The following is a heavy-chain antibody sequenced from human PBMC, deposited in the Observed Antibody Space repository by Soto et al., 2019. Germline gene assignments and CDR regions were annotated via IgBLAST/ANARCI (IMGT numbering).Heavy chain of an antibody. D-gene: IGHD3-22*01. V-gene: IGHV4-59*01. CDR3: ARDGYYYDSSGYQRVYYFDY. CDR2: IYYSGST. J-gene: IGHJ4*02. Sequence: SETLSLTCTVSGGSISTYYWSWIRQPPGKGLEWIGYIYYSGSTNYNPSLKSRVTISVDTSKNQFSLKLSSVTAADPAVYYCARDGYYYDSSGYQRVYYFDYWGQGTLVTVSS. CDR1: GGSISTYY.